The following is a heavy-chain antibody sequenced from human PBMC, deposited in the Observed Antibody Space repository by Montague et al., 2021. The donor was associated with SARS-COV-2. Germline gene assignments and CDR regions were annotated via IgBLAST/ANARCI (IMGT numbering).Heavy chain of an antibody. V-gene: IGHV3-23*03. Sequence: SLRLSCAASGVNFRSYVMSWVRQVPGKGLEWVSGIYSDESHTNYADSVKGRFTISRDNSKNMVYLEMSHLRAEDTAVYYCASQDYGTLTGFRYHYYGMDVWGQGTTVTVSS. D-gene: IGHD3-9*01. CDR3: ASQDYGTLTGFRYHYYGMDV. CDR2: IYSDESHT. CDR1: GVNFRSYV. J-gene: IGHJ6*02.